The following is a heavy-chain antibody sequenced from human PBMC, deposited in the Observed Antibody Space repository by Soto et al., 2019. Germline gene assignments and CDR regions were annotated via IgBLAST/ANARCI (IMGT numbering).Heavy chain of an antibody. V-gene: IGHV4-34*01. CDR1: GGSFSGYY. CDR2: INHSGTT. Sequence: PSETLSLTCAVYGGSFSGYYWSWIRQPPGRGLEWIGEINHSGTTNNNPSLKSRVTISVDTSKNQFSLKVSSVTAADTAVYYCARGQRGIGSTYCRGGSCHSDYYYYGMDVWGQGTTVTVSS. CDR3: ARGQRGIGSTYCRGGSCHSDYYYYGMDV. D-gene: IGHD2-15*01. J-gene: IGHJ6*02.